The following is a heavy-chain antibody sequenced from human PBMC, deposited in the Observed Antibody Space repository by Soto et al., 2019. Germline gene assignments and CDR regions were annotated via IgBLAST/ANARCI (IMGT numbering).Heavy chain of an antibody. V-gene: IGHV1-69*13. CDR1: GGTFSSYA. D-gene: IGHD3-10*01. J-gene: IGHJ6*02. Sequence: SVKVSCKASGGTFSSYAISWVRQAPGQGLEWMGGIIPIFGTANYAQKFQGRVTITADESTSTAYMELSSLRSEDTAVYYCASYYYGSGSYYNVGYYGMDVWGQGTTVTVSS. CDR3: ASYYYGSGSYYNVGYYGMDV. CDR2: IIPIFGTA.